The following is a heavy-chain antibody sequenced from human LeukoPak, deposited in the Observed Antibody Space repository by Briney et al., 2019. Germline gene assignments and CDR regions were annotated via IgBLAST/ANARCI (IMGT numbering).Heavy chain of an antibody. CDR1: GYTFTGYY. CDR2: INPNSGGT. V-gene: IGHV1-2*02. Sequence: ASVKVSCKASGYTFTGYYMHWVRQAPGQGLEWMGWINPNSGGTNYAQKFQGRVTMTRDTSISTAYMELSRLRSDDTAVYYCARDPASSSLRFDPWGQGTLVTVSS. CDR3: ARDPASSSLRFDP. J-gene: IGHJ5*02. D-gene: IGHD6-6*01.